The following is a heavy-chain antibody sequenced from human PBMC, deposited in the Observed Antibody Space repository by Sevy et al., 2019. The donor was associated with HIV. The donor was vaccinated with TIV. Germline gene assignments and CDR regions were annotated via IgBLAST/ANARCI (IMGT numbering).Heavy chain of an antibody. V-gene: IGHV3-49*03. Sequence: GESLKISCTTSGFTFDDYAMSWFRQAPGKGLEWVAFITRNSYEAYGGTTDYGASLKGRFIISRDDSKSIAYLQMSSLKNGDTAVYYCTRGLATADTPEYYFDYWGQGTLVTVSS. CDR3: TRGLATADTPEYYFDY. CDR2: ITRNSYEAYGGTT. D-gene: IGHD5-12*01. CDR1: GFTFDDYA. J-gene: IGHJ4*02.